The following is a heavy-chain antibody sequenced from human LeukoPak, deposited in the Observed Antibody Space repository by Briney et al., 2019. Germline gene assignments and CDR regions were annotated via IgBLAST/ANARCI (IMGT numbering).Heavy chain of an antibody. J-gene: IGHJ1*01. CDR1: GGSISSSSYY. Sequence: SETLSLTCTISGGSISSSSYYWDWIRQYPGKGLEWLGTIYYSGSTYYNASLKSRLFISVDTSNNQFSPRLSFVTAADTAVYYCARRRYYDATGYLDWGQGTLITVSS. V-gene: IGHV4-39*01. D-gene: IGHD3-22*01. CDR2: IYYSGST. CDR3: ARRRYYDATGYLD.